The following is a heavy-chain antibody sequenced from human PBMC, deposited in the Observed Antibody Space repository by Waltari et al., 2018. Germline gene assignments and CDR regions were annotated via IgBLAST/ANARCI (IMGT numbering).Heavy chain of an antibody. CDR2: SNSDGSST. Sequence: EVQLVESGGGLVQPGGSLRLSCVASGFTYSMYWMHWVRQAPGKGLVWVSRSNSDGSSTSYADSVKGRFTSSKDNAKNTVYLQMNSLRAEDTAIYYCARGARRTTVTTGWWYFDLWGRGTLVTVSS. J-gene: IGHJ2*01. CDR3: ARGARRTTVTTGWWYFDL. V-gene: IGHV3-74*01. CDR1: GFTYSMYW. D-gene: IGHD4-17*01.